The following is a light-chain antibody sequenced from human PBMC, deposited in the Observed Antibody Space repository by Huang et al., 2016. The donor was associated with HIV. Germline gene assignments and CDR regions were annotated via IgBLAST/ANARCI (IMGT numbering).Light chain of an antibody. CDR3: QQSYSISYS. Sequence: DIQMTQSPSSLSASVGDRVTITCRASHNIINYLNWYKQKPGKAPNLLIYGTSTLQSGGSSRFSGSGSGTDFTLTISSLQPEDFATYYCQQSYSISYSFGQGTRLEI. J-gene: IGKJ2*01. CDR1: HNIINY. CDR2: GTS. V-gene: IGKV1-39*01.